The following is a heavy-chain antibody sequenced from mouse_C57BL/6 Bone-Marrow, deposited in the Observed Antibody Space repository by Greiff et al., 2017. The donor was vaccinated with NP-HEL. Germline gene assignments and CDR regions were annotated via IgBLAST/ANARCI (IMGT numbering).Heavy chain of an antibody. CDR3: ANPYLLWYPWFAY. V-gene: IGHV1-4*01. CDR1: GYTFTSYS. D-gene: IGHD2-1*01. J-gene: IGHJ3*01. CDR2: INPSSGYT. Sequence: LQESGAELVRPGASVKLSCKASGYTFTSYSMHWVKQRPGQGLEWIGYINPSSGYTKYNQKFKDKATLTADKSSSTAYMQLSSLTSEYSAVYYSANPYLLWYPWFAYWGQGTLVTVSA.